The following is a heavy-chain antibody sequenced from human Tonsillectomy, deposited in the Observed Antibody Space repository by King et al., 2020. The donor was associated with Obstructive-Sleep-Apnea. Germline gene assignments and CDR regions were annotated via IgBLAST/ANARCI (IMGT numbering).Heavy chain of an antibody. J-gene: IGHJ6*02. V-gene: IGHV4-39*06. CDR3: VGGSDIVVEVTPTETDSYGMDV. D-gene: IGHD2-21*01. Sequence: LQLQESGPGLVRPSETLSLTCTVSGDSISSSSYYWGWIRQPPGKWLDWIGSFYYSGSTYYNPSLKRRFTISVDTSKNRVALCVSSCTAADTAVYFCVGGSDIVVEVTPTETDSYGMDVWGQGTTVTVSS. CDR2: FYYSGST. CDR1: GDSISSSSYY.